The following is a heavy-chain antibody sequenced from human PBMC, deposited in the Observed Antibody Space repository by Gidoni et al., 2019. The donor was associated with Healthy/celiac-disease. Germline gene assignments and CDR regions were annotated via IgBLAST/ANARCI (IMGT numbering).Heavy chain of an antibody. D-gene: IGHD2-2*02. CDR1: GFTFSSYA. V-gene: IGHV3-30-3*01. Sequence: QVQLVESGGGVVQPGRSLRLSCAASGFTFSSYAIHGVRPAPGKGLEWVAFISYDGSNKYYADSVKGRFTISRDNSKNTLYLQMNSLRAEDTAVYYCARAGCSSTSCYRYYYYYGMDVWGQGTTVTVSS. CDR2: ISYDGSNK. J-gene: IGHJ6*02. CDR3: ARAGCSSTSCYRYYYYYGMDV.